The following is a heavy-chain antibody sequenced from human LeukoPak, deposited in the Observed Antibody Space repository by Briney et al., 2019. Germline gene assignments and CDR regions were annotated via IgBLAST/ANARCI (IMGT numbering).Heavy chain of an antibody. CDR2: FDPEYGET. CDR3: ARGTYYYGMDV. Sequence: GASVKVSCKVSGYTLNELSIHWVRQAAGKGLEWMGGFDPEYGETVYAQKFQGRVTMAEDTSTDTAYMELSSLRSEDTAVYYCARGTYYYGMDVWGKGTTVTVSS. CDR1: GYTLNELS. J-gene: IGHJ6*04. V-gene: IGHV1-24*01.